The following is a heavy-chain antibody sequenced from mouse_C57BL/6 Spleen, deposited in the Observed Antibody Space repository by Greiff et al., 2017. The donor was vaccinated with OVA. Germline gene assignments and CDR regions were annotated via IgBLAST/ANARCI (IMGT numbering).Heavy chain of an antibody. Sequence: QVQLQQSGPELVKPGASVKISCKASGYAFSSSWMNWVKQRPGKGLEWIGRIYPGDGDTNYNGKFKGKATLTADKSSSTAYMQLSSLTSEDSAVSFGARAGVLYGNPYSFDYWGKGTTLTVSS. J-gene: IGHJ2*01. V-gene: IGHV1-82*01. D-gene: IGHD2-1*01. CDR2: IYPGDGDT. CDR3: ARAGVLYGNPYSFDY. CDR1: GYAFSSSW.